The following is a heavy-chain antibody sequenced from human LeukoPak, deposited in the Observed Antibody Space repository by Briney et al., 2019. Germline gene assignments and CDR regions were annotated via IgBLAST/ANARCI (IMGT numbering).Heavy chain of an antibody. CDR2: ISSSSSYI. V-gene: IGHV3-21*01. Sequence: GGSLRLSCAASGFTFSSYSMNWVRQAPGKGLEWVSSISSSSSYIYYADSVKGRFTISRVNAKNSLYLQMNSLRAEDTAVYYCASRNDILTGYYDYWGQGTLVTVSS. CDR3: ASRNDILTGYYDY. J-gene: IGHJ4*02. D-gene: IGHD3-9*01. CDR1: GFTFSSYS.